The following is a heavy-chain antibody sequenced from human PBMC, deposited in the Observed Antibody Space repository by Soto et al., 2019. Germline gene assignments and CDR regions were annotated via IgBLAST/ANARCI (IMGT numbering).Heavy chain of an antibody. CDR3: ARRTQQWLGLDP. D-gene: IGHD6-19*01. V-gene: IGHV1-2*04. CDR1: GYSFTGNS. Sequence: ASVKVSCKASGYSFTGNSMHWVRQAPGQGLEWLGWINPNNGGTNYAQKIQGWVTMTRDTSVSTAYMDLRSLRSDDTAVYYCARRTQQWLGLDPWGQGTLVTVS. J-gene: IGHJ5*02. CDR2: INPNNGGT.